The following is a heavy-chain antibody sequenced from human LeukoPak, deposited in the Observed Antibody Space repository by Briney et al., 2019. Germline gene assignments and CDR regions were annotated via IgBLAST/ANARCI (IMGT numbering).Heavy chain of an antibody. D-gene: IGHD5-18*01. V-gene: IGHV4-31*03. J-gene: IGHJ4*02. CDR2: IYYSGST. CDR1: GGSISSGGYY. Sequence: SETLSLTCTVSGGSISSGGYYWSWIRQHPGKGLEWIGYIYYSGSTYYNPSLKSRVTISVDTSKNQFSLKLSSVTAADTAVYYCASLGYSYGDYWGQGTLVTVSS. CDR3: ASLGYSYGDY.